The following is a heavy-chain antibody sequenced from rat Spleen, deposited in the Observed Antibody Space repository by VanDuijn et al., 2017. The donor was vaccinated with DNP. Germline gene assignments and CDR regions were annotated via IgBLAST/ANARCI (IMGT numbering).Heavy chain of an antibody. D-gene: IGHD1-9*01. CDR1: GFTFNNYW. Sequence: EVQLVESGGGPVQPGRSLKLSCVASGFTFNNYWMGWVRQAPGKGLEWIGQINKESSTINYIPSLKDKFTISRDNAQNTLYLQMSKLGSEDTAIYYCARRGTLCRTKRPFDYWGQGVMVTVSS. CDR2: INKESSTI. CDR3: ARRGTLCRTKRPFDY. J-gene: IGHJ2*01. V-gene: IGHV4-2*01.